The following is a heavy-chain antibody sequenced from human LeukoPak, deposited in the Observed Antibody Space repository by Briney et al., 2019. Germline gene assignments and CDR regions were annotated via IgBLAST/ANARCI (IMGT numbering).Heavy chain of an antibody. D-gene: IGHD3-22*01. J-gene: IGHJ4*02. CDR1: GGSFSCYY. Sequence: PSETLSLTCAVYGGSFSCYYWSWIRQPPGKGLEWIGEINHSGSTNYNPSLKSRVTISVDTSKNQFSLKLSSVTAADTAVYYCARGTTYYYDSSGYYYYWGQGTLVTVSS. CDR2: INHSGST. CDR3: ARGTTYYYDSSGYYYY. V-gene: IGHV4-34*01.